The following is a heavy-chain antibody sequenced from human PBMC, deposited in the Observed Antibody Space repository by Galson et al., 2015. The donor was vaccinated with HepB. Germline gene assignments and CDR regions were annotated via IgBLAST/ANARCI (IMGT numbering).Heavy chain of an antibody. V-gene: IGHV1-69*10. CDR3: ARWAGNAGELKRGDFWSGPFDY. D-gene: IGHD3-3*01. Sequence: SVKVSCKASGGTFNNYAFSWVRQAPGHGLEWMGGTIPIPGTTSYAQRFQGRVSITADTSTTTVYMDLGSLTSEDTAVYYCARWAGNAGELKRGDFWSGPFDYWGQGTLVTVSS. CDR1: GGTFNNYA. CDR2: TIPIPGTT. J-gene: IGHJ4*02.